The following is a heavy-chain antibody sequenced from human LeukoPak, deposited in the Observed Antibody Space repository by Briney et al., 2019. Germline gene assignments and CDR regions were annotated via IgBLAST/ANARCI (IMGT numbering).Heavy chain of an antibody. Sequence: GGSLRPSCAASGCTFSSYWMQWVRQAPGRRLVWVLRINSDGSSTSYADSVKGRFTISRDNSKNTLYLQMNSLRAEDTAVYYCARDGLQYPNTAMVKPFDYWSQGTRVPVSS. D-gene: IGHD5-18*01. V-gene: IGHV3-74*01. CDR1: GCTFSSYW. J-gene: IGHJ4*02. CDR3: ARDGLQYPNTAMVKPFDY. CDR2: INSDGSST.